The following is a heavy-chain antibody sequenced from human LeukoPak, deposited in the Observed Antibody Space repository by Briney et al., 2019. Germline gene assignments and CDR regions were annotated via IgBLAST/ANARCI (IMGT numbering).Heavy chain of an antibody. CDR1: GGTFSIYA. V-gene: IGHV1-69*01. Sequence: SVKVSCKASGGTFSIYAISWVRQAPGQGLEWMGGIIPIFGTANYAQKFQGRVTVTADESTSTAYMELSSLRSEDTAVYYCAVPPTFSGSYFDYWGQGTLVTVSS. CDR3: AVPPTFSGSYFDY. CDR2: IIPIFGTA. D-gene: IGHD1-26*01. J-gene: IGHJ4*02.